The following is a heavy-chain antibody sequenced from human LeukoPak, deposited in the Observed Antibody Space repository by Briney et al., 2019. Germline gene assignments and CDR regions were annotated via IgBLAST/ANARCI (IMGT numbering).Heavy chain of an antibody. Sequence: VASVKVSCKASGYTFTGYYMHWVRQAPGQGLEWMGWINPNSGGTNYAQKFQGRVTMTRDTSISTAYMELSRLRSDDTAVYYCARDLPEARSFDIWGQGTMVTVSS. CDR2: INPNSGGT. CDR3: ARDLPEARSFDI. J-gene: IGHJ3*02. CDR1: GYTFTGYY. V-gene: IGHV1-2*02.